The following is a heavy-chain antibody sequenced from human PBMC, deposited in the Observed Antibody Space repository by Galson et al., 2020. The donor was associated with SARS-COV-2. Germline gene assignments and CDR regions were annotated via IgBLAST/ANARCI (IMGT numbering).Heavy chain of an antibody. D-gene: IGHD3-10*01. V-gene: IGHV1-24*01. CDR3: AIGPVVRGVTTDYYYYYGMDV. CDR2: FDPEDGET. J-gene: IGHJ6*02. CDR1: GYTLTELS. Sequence: ASVKVSCKVSGYTLTELSMHWVRQAPGKGLEWMGGFDPEDGETIYAQKFQGRVTMTEDTSTDTAYMELSSLRSEDTAVYYCAIGPVVRGVTTDYYYYYGMDVWGQGTTVTVSS.